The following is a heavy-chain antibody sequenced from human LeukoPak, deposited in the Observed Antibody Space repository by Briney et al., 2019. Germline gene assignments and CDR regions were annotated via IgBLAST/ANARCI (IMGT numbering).Heavy chain of an antibody. J-gene: IGHJ4*02. CDR1: GGSISSYY. Sequence: PSETLSLTCTVSGGSISSYYWTWIRQSAGKGLEWIGRMYTSGSTKYSPSFESRVTMSGDASKNQFSLRLNSVTAADTAIYYCARIYSRGWSLDYWGQGTLVTVSS. CDR3: ARIYSRGWSLDY. CDR2: MYTSGST. D-gene: IGHD6-19*01. V-gene: IGHV4-4*07.